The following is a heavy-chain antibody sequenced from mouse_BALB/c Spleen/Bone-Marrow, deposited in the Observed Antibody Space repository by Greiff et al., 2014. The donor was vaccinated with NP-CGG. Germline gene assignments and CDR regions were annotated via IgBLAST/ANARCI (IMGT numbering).Heavy chain of an antibody. J-gene: IGHJ4*01. CDR1: GFNIKDTY. Sequence: EVQLQQSGAELVKPGASVKLSCTASGFNIKDTYMHWVKQRPEQGLEWIGRIDPANGNTKYDPKFQGKATITADTSANTAYLQLSSLTSEDTAVYYCAICYGNYYAMDYWGQGTSVTVSS. CDR2: IDPANGNT. CDR3: AICYGNYYAMDY. V-gene: IGHV14-3*02. D-gene: IGHD2-1*01.